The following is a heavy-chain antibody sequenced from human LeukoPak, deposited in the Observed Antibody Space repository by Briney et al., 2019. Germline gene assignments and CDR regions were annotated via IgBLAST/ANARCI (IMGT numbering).Heavy chain of an antibody. CDR2: INHSGST. D-gene: IGHD3-10*01. CDR3: AKSNGYGLVDI. CDR1: GGSFSGYS. J-gene: IGHJ3*02. Sequence: SETLSLTCAVYGGSFSGYSWNWVRQPPGQGLEWIGEINHSGSTNYNPSLKSRVTVSVHTSKNQFSLKLTSVTAADTAVYYCAKSNGYGLVDIWGQGTMVTVSS. V-gene: IGHV4-34*01.